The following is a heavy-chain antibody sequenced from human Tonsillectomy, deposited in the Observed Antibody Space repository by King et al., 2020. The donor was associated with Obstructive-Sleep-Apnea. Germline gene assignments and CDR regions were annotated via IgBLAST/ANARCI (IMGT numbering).Heavy chain of an antibody. CDR1: GFTFSSYW. V-gene: IGHV3-74*01. CDR2: INSDGSST. J-gene: IGHJ4*02. CDR3: ARVPSGACGYYGSGSYYFDY. D-gene: IGHD3-10*01. Sequence: VQLVESGGGLVQPGGSLRLSYAASGFTFSSYWMHWVRQAPGKGLVWVSRINSDGSSTSYADSVKGRFTISRDNAKNTLYLQMNSLRAEDTAVYYCARVPSGACGYYGSGSYYFDYWGQGTLVPVSS.